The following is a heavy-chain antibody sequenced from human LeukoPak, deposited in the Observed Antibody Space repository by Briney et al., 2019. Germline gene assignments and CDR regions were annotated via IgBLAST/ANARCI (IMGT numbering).Heavy chain of an antibody. CDR3: AKDAQRGFDYSNSLES. D-gene: IGHD4-11*01. Sequence: PGGSLTLSCVASRFTFSHFGMHWVRQAPGKGLEWVAVIWSDATNQYYADSVKGRFTISRDNSRNTVFLQMNNLRVEDSAAYFCAKDAQRGFDYSNSLESWGQGTLVTVSS. V-gene: IGHV3-33*06. J-gene: IGHJ4*02. CDR1: RFTFSHFG. CDR2: IWSDATNQ.